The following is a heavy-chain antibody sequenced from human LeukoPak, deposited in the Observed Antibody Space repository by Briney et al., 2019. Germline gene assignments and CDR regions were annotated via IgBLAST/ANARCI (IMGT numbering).Heavy chain of an antibody. CDR2: IIPILGIA. D-gene: IGHD2-15*01. Sequence: SVKVSCKASGGTFSSYTISWVRQAPGQGLEWMGRIIPILGIANYAQKFQGRVTITADESTSTAYMELSSLRSEDTAVYYCARGGVVVAGHFDYWGQGTLVTVSS. CDR1: GGTFSSYT. CDR3: ARGGVVVAGHFDY. V-gene: IGHV1-69*02. J-gene: IGHJ4*02.